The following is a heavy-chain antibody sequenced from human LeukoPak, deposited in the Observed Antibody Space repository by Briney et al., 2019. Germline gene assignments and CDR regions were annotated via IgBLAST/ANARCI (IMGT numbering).Heavy chain of an antibody. CDR3: ARVIVVVPAAILARGLYYYYMDV. D-gene: IGHD2-2*01. CDR2: IYYSGST. V-gene: IGHV4-59*01. J-gene: IGHJ6*03. Sequence: ETLSLTCTVSGGSISSYYWSWIRQPPGKGLGWIGYIYYSGSTNYNPSLKSRVTISVDTSKNQFSLKLSSVTAADTAVYYCARVIVVVPAAILARGLYYYYMDVWGKGTTVTVSS. CDR1: GGSISSYY.